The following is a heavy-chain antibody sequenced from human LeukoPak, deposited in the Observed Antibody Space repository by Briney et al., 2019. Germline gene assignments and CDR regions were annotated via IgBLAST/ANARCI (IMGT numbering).Heavy chain of an antibody. V-gene: IGHV4-39*02. CDR2: FHYSGSN. J-gene: IGHJ5*02. CDR1: GDSVNSSNFF. D-gene: IGHD6-6*01. CDR3: ARHEYQVFPPANWFDP. Sequence: SETLSLTCTVSGDSVNSSNFFWGWIRQPPGKGLEWIGRFHYSGSNFYNPSLKSRLTISVDTSRNHFSLKLTSVTAADTAVYYCARHEYQVFPPANWFDPWGQGTLVTVSS.